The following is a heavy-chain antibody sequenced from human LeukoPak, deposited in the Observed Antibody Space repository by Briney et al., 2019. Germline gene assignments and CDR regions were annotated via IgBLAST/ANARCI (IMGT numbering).Heavy chain of an antibody. J-gene: IGHJ4*02. D-gene: IGHD3-22*01. CDR3: TTLLTMIH. Sequence: GGSLRLSCAASGFTFSNCAMSWVRQAPGKGLEWVSSFSGNGGATYYADSVKGRFTISRDNFKNMLYLQMNSLRAEDTAVYYCTTLLTMIHWGQGTLVTVSS. CDR2: FSGNGGAT. CDR1: GFTFSNCA. V-gene: IGHV3-23*01.